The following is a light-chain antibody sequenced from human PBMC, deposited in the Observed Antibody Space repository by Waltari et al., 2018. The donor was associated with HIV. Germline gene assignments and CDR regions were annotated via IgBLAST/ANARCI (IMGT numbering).Light chain of an antibody. CDR3: GSWDSSLSAVV. J-gene: IGLJ2*01. CDR2: DSE. CDR1: NSNIEKNF. Sequence: QSVLTQPPSVSAAPGQRVTISCSGSNSNIEKNFVSWYQRLPGTAPKLLIYDSEGRPEGSPDRFSGSKSGTSATLGITGLQTGDEATYYGGSWDSSLSAVVFGGGTRLTV. V-gene: IGLV1-51*01.